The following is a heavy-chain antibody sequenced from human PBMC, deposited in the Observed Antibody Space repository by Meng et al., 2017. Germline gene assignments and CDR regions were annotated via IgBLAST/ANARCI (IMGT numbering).Heavy chain of an antibody. CDR2: IYHSGST. J-gene: IGHJ4*02. CDR3: ARGRYSSGWDRFDY. D-gene: IGHD6-19*01. CDR1: GGSISSSNC. Sequence: QVQLQWSVPGLVTPSGTLSPTCAGTGGSISSSNCWSWVRQPPGKGLEWIGEIYHSGSTNYNPSLKRRVTISVDKSKNQFSLKLSSVTAADTAVYYCARGRYSSGWDRFDYWGQGTLVTVSS. V-gene: IGHV4-4*02.